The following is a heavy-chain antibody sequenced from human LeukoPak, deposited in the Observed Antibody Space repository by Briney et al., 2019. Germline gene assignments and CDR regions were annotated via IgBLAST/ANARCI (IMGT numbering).Heavy chain of an antibody. CDR3: ARDPGGNYYYGGYYDY. Sequence: SETLSLTCTVSGGSINNAYWSWIRQPAGKGLEWIGRIYIDGSTNYNPSLNSRVTTSVDTSKNQFSLKLTSATAADTAVYYCARDPGGNYYYGGYYDYWGQGTLVTVSS. CDR1: GGSINNAY. V-gene: IGHV4-4*07. J-gene: IGHJ4*02. D-gene: IGHD4-23*01. CDR2: IYIDGST.